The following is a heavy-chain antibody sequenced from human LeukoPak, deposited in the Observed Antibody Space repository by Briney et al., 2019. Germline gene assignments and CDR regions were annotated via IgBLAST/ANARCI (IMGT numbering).Heavy chain of an antibody. CDR2: ISSSGSTI. CDR1: GFTFSDYY. J-gene: IGHJ6*03. D-gene: IGHD3-3*01. Sequence: GGSLRLSCAASGFTFSDYYMSWIRQAPGKGLEWVSYISSSGSTIYYADSVKGRFTISRDNAKNSLYLQMNSLRAKDTAVYYCARGSRILRFLERSKPVYYMDVWGKGTTVTVSS. CDR3: ARGSRILRFLERSKPVYYMDV. V-gene: IGHV3-11*04.